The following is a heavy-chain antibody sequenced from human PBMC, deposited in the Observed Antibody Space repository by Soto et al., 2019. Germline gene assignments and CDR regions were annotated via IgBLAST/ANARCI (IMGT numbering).Heavy chain of an antibody. D-gene: IGHD3-9*01. V-gene: IGHV3-23*01. CDR1: GLTFSNYA. Sequence: SLRLSCAASGLTFSNYAMSWVRQAPGEGLEWISAISGSGGRTYYADSVKGRVTISRDNSKNMLYLQTNSLRAEDTAVYYCAKNPYYDILTGYFFDFWGQGTLVTVSS. CDR3: AKNPYYDILTGYFFDF. CDR2: ISGSGGRT. J-gene: IGHJ4*02.